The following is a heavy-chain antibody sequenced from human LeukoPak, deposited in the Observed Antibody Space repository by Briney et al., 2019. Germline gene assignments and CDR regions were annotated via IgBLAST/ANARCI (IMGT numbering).Heavy chain of an antibody. CDR3: ARGSSSWTGYYYYGMDV. V-gene: IGHV3-33*01. J-gene: IGHJ6*02. D-gene: IGHD6-13*01. Sequence: GRSLRLSCAASGFTFSSYGMHWVRQAPGKGLEWVAVIWYDGSNKYYADSVKGRFTISRDNSKNTLYLQMNSLRAEDTAVYYCARGSSSWTGYYYYGMDVWGQGTTVTVS. CDR2: IWYDGSNK. CDR1: GFTFSSYG.